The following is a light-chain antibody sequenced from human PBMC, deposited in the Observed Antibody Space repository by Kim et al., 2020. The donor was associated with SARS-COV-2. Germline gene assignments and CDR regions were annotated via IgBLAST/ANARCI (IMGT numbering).Light chain of an antibody. J-gene: IGKJ3*01. CDR1: EDISNF. Sequence: IQLTQSPSSLSASVGDRVTITCRAREDISNFLVWYQLKPGKAPKLLIYAASTLQSGVPSRFSGSGYGTQFTLTISSLQPEDFASYYCQQLSTYPVTFGPGTKVDIK. V-gene: IGKV1-9*01. CDR3: QQLSTYPVT. CDR2: AAS.